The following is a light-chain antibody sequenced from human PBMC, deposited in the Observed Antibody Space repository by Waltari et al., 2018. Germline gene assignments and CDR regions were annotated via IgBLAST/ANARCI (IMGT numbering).Light chain of an antibody. CDR1: QSVLSH. CDR2: DAS. V-gene: IGKV3-11*01. Sequence: ELVLTQSPATLSLSPGERATLSCRASQSVLSHLASYQQKPGQAPRLLSYDASSRATGIPDRFSGSGSGTDFTLTISSLEPEDFAVYYCQQRSDWRTFGQGTKVEIK. J-gene: IGKJ1*01. CDR3: QQRSDWRT.